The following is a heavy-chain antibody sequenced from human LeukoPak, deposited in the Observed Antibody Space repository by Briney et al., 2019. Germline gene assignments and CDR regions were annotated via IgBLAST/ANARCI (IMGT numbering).Heavy chain of an antibody. CDR3: ARGVDSSSWYRFHY. Sequence: GASVKVSCKASGYTFTGYYMHWVRQATGQGLEWMGWMNPNSGKTGYAQKFQGRVTLTRNTSISTAYMELSSLRSEDTAVYYCARGVDSSSWYRFHYWGQGTLVTVSS. V-gene: IGHV1-8*03. D-gene: IGHD3-22*01. CDR1: GYTFTGYY. J-gene: IGHJ4*02. CDR2: MNPNSGKT.